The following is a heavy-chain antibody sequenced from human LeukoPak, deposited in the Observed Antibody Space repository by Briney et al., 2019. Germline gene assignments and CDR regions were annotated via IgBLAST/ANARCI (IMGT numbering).Heavy chain of an antibody. CDR2: ISGSGGST. V-gene: IGHV3-23*01. CDR1: GFTFSSYT. D-gene: IGHD3-10*01. CDR3: AKSRVWFSWFDP. Sequence: GGSLRLSCAASGFTFSSYTMNWVRQAPGKGLEWVSAISGSGGSTYYADSVKGRFTISRDNSKNTLYLQMNSLRAEDTAVYYCAKSRVWFSWFDPWGQGTLVTVSS. J-gene: IGHJ5*02.